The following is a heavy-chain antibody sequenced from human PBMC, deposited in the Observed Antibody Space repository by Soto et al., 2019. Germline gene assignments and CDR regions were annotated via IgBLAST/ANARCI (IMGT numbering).Heavy chain of an antibody. D-gene: IGHD2-15*01. CDR1: GFTFSSYA. CDR3: ARAGCDGGSCYTLVGTRYGMDV. Sequence: QVQLVESGGGVVQPGRSLRLSCAASGFTFSSYAMYWVRQAPGKGLEWVAVISYDGNNKYYADSVKGRFTISRDNSKNTLHLQVNTVRAEDMAVYYCARAGCDGGSCYTLVGTRYGMDVWGQGTKVTASS. CDR2: ISYDGNNK. J-gene: IGHJ6*02. V-gene: IGHV3-30-3*01.